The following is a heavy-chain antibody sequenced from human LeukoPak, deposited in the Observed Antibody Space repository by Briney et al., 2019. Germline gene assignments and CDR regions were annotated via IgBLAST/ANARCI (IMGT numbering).Heavy chain of an antibody. CDR2: IYTSGST. D-gene: IGHD2-2*01. Sequence: SETLSLTCPVSGGSISSYYWSWIRQPAGKGLEWIGRIYTSGSTNYNPSLKSRVTMSVDTSKNQFSLKLSSVTAADTAVYYCARDLGYCSSTSCYYYYGMDVWGQGTTVTVSS. J-gene: IGHJ6*02. CDR1: GGSISSYY. V-gene: IGHV4-4*07. CDR3: ARDLGYCSSTSCYYYYGMDV.